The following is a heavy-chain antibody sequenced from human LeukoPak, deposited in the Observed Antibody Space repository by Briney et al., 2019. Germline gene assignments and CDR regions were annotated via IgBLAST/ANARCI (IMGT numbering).Heavy chain of an antibody. J-gene: IGHJ4*02. Sequence: TGGSLRLSCAASGFTFSSYGMSWVRQAPGKGLEWVSAISGSGGSTYYADSVKGRFTISRDNSKNTLYLQMNSLRAEDTAVYYCAKTPDYYGSGSTDYWGQGTLVTVSS. CDR1: GFTFSSYG. CDR3: AKTPDYYGSGSTDY. CDR2: ISGSGGST. V-gene: IGHV3-23*01. D-gene: IGHD3-10*01.